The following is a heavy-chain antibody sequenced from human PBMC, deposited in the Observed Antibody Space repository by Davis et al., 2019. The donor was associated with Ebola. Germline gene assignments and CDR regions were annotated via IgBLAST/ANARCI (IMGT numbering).Heavy chain of an antibody. J-gene: IGHJ6*02. CDR2: IIPIFGTA. D-gene: IGHD3-22*01. CDR1: GGTFSSYA. Sequence: SVKVSCKASGGTFSSYAISWVRQAPGQGLEWMGGIIPIFGTANYAQKFQGRVTITADESTSTAYMELSSLRSEDTAVYYCARDLGDYYDSSGGMDVWGQGTTVTVSS. V-gene: IGHV1-69*13. CDR3: ARDLGDYYDSSGGMDV.